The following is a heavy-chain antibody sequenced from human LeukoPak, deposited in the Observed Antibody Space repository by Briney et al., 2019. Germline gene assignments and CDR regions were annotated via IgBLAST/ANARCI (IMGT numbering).Heavy chain of an antibody. CDR1: GGTFSSYA. CDR2: IIPMFGTA. J-gene: IGHJ4*02. V-gene: IGHV1-69*06. Sequence: ASVKVSCKASGGTFSSYAISWVRQAPGQGLEWMGGIIPMFGTANYAQKFQGRATIAADKSTSTAYMELSSLRSEDTAVYYCARDGFYYYDSSGEDRGLYFDYWGQGTLVTVSS. CDR3: ARDGFYYYDSSGEDRGLYFDY. D-gene: IGHD3-22*01.